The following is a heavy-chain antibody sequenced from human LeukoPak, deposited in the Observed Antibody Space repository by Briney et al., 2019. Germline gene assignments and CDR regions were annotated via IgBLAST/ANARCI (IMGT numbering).Heavy chain of an antibody. Sequence: PSETLSLTCTVSGASISTRGYYWGWIRQPPGNGLEWIGTIYYRGNTYYNPSLEGRVTMSVDTSKNQFSLKLSSVTAADTAVYYCARQIRWLRYWFDPWGQGTLVTVSS. J-gene: IGHJ5*02. V-gene: IGHV4-39*07. CDR1: GASISTRGYY. CDR3: ARQIRWLRYWFDP. D-gene: IGHD5-12*01. CDR2: IYYRGNT.